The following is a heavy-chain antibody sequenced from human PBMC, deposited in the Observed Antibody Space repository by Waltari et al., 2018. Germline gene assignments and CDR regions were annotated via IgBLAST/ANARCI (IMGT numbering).Heavy chain of an antibody. CDR2: MNADNDNT. D-gene: IGHD3-3*01. CDR3: ARAHDFWSGYYTGSGFDI. CDR1: GYSFTNYA. V-gene: IGHV1-3*01. J-gene: IGHJ3*02. Sequence: QVQLVQSGTEVKKPGASVKDSCKASGYSFTNYAVHWVRQAPGQRPEWMGWMNADNDNTKFSQKFQGRVTITRDRSASTAYMEMSSLTSEDTAVYYCARAHDFWSGYYTGSGFDIWGQGTMVIVSS.